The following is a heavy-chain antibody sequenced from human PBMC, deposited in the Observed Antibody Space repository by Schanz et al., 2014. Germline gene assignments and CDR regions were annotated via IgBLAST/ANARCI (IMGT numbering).Heavy chain of an antibody. CDR3: ARDYESDLSSPRHDAFDV. D-gene: IGHD3-22*01. V-gene: IGHV3-30-3*01. CDR2: ISHDGHRD. CDR1: GFTFHTYD. Sequence: VHLEESGGGVVQPGRSLRLSCAASGFTFHTYDMHWVRQAPGKGLEWVAQISHDGHRDFYADSVKGRFTVSRDNSENTLYLQMNSLRAEDTAVYFCARDYESDLSSPRHDAFDVWGQGTVVTVSS. J-gene: IGHJ3*01.